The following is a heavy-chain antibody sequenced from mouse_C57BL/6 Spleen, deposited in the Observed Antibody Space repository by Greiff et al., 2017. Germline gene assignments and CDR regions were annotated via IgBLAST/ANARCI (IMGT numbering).Heavy chain of an antibody. Sequence: EVQLQQSGPELVKPGASVKISCKASGYTFTDYYMNWVKQSHGKSLEWIGDINPNNGGTSYNQKFKGKATLTVDKSSSTAYMELRSLTSEDSAVYYCASGEEDWYFDVWGTGTTVTVSS. CDR1: GYTFTDYY. V-gene: IGHV1-26*01. CDR2: INPNNGGT. CDR3: ASGEEDWYFDV. J-gene: IGHJ1*03.